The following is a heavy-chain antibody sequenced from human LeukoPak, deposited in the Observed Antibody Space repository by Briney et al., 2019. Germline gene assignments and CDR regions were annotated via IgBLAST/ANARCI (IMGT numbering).Heavy chain of an antibody. CDR1: GFTFSSHS. Sequence: GGSLRLSCAASGFTFSSHSVHWVRQAPGKGLEWLSYISSSSSTTYYADSLKGRFTISRDNAKNSLYLQMDGLRDDDTALYYCARDKSSGWYGVVDYWGQGTLVTVSS. CDR3: ARDKSSGWYGVVDY. V-gene: IGHV3-48*02. J-gene: IGHJ4*02. CDR2: ISSSSSTT. D-gene: IGHD6-19*01.